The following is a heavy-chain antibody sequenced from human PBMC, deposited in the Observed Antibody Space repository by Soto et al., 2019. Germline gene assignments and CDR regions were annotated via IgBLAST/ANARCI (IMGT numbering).Heavy chain of an antibody. D-gene: IGHD2-2*01. V-gene: IGHV1-18*01. CDR3: ARGDCSSTSCYFWPADYDILTGLFWSAP. CDR2: ISAYNGNT. Sequence: ASVKVSCKASGYTFTSYGISWLRQAPGQGLEWMGWISAYNGNTNYAQKLQGRVTMTTDTSTSTAYMELRSLRSDDTAVYYCARGDCSSTSCYFWPADYDILTGLFWSAPWGKGTLVTVSS. CDR1: GYTFTSYG. J-gene: IGHJ5*02.